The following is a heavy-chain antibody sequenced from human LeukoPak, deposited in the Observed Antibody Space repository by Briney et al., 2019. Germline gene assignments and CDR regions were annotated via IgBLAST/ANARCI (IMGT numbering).Heavy chain of an antibody. CDR1: GFTFSSYW. CDR3: TTEYYGDYHY. Sequence: GGSLRLSCAASGFTFSSYWMSWVRQAPGKGLEWVGRIKSKSSGGTREYAASVKGRFTVSREDSKNTVYLQMDSLTTEDTAIYYCTTEYYGDYHYWGQGALVTVSS. D-gene: IGHD4-17*01. CDR2: IKSKSSGGTR. V-gene: IGHV3-15*05. J-gene: IGHJ4*02.